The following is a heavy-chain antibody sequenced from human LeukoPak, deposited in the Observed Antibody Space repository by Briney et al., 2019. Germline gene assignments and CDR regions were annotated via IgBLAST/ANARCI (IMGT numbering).Heavy chain of an antibody. J-gene: IGHJ6*03. CDR2: INHSGST. V-gene: IGHV4-34*01. Sequence: SETLSLTCAVYGGSFSGYYWSWIRQPPGKGLEWIGEINHSGSTNYNPSLKSRVTISVDTSKNQFSLKLSSVTAADTAVYYCARVSPYSSSRSYYYYYYYMDVWGKGTTVTVSS. CDR1: GGSFSGYY. CDR3: ARVSPYSSSRSYYYYYYYMDV. D-gene: IGHD6-6*01.